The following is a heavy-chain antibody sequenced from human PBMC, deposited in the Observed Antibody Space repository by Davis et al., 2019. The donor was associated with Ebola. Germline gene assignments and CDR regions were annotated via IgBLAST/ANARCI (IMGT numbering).Heavy chain of an antibody. J-gene: IGHJ5*02. CDR1: GYKFTDSW. V-gene: IGHV5-51*01. D-gene: IGHD3-3*02. CDR3: ARQSHHFLSGPRTWFDP. Sequence: GESLKISCNTSGYKFTDSWIGWVRQMPGKGLEWMGVIFLGDSDTTYSPSFQGQVTISADKSTSTAYLQWNSLKASDTAMYYCARQSHHFLSGPRTWFDPWGPGTLVTVSS. CDR2: IFLGDSDT.